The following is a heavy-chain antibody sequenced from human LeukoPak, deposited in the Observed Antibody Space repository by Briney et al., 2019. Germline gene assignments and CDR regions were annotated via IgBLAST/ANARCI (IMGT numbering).Heavy chain of an antibody. J-gene: IGHJ6*03. D-gene: IGHD3-3*01. V-gene: IGHV4-4*02. CDR1: GASISNSNW. CDR3: ARRRIVLRVFGVVKGYMDV. Sequence: SETLSLTCTVSGASISNSNWWSWVRQPPGKGLEWIGEIFHSGSTNYNPSLKSRVTISVDTSKNQFSLKLSSVTAADTAVYYCARRRIVLRVFGVVKGYMDVWGKGTTVTVSS. CDR2: IFHSGST.